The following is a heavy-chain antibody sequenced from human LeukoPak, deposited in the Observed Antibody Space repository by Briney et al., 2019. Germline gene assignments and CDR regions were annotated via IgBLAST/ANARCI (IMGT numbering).Heavy chain of an antibody. D-gene: IGHD3-22*01. J-gene: IGHJ4*02. CDR3: ARDSLALIVGRQRRGLDY. CDR2: IRSSASYI. V-gene: IGHV3-21*01. Sequence: GGSLRLSCAASGFTFSSYSMNWVRQAPGKGLEWVSSIRSSASYINYADSVKGRFTISRDNAKNSLFLQMNSLRAEDTAIYYCARDSLALIVGRQRRGLDYWGQGTLVTVSS. CDR1: GFTFSSYS.